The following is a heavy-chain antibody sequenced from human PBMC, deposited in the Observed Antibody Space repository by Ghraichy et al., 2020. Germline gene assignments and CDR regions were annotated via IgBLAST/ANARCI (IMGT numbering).Heavy chain of an antibody. J-gene: IGHJ4*02. CDR1: GFTFSSYW. CDR2: IKQDGSEK. V-gene: IGHV3-7*03. D-gene: IGHD6-19*01. CDR3: ARERYSSGWYSVFDY. Sequence: LSLTCAASGFTFSSYWMSWVRQAPGKGLEWVANIKQDGSEKYYVDSVKGRFTISRDNAKNSLYLQMNSLRAEDTAVYYCARERYSSGWYSVFDYWGQGTLVTVSS.